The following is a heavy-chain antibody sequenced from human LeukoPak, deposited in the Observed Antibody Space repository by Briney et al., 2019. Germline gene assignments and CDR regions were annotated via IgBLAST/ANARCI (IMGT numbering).Heavy chain of an antibody. V-gene: IGHV3-23*01. D-gene: IGHD3-16*01. CDR1: GFTFSNYA. J-gene: IGHJ4*02. CDR2: ISGNGDII. CDR3: AKVTGGDMITYGGLDY. Sequence: PGGSLRLSCAASGFTFSNYAMSWVRQAPGKGLEWVSAISGNGDIIYYTDSVKGRFTISRDNSKNTLYLQMNSLRAEDTAIYYCAKVTGGDMITYGGLDYWGQGTLVTVSS.